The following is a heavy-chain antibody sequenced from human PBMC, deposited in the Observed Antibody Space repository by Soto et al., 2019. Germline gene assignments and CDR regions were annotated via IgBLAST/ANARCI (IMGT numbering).Heavy chain of an antibody. V-gene: IGHV3-15*01. CDR3: TTDIRAVADAFDI. D-gene: IGHD6-19*01. CDR2: IKSKTDGGTT. CDR1: GFTFSNAW. Sequence: GESLKISCAASGFTFSNAWMSWVRQAPGKGLEWVGRIKSKTDGGTTDYAAPVKGRFTISRDDSKNTLYLQMNSLKTEDTAVYYCTTDIRAVADAFDIWGQGTMVTVSS. J-gene: IGHJ3*02.